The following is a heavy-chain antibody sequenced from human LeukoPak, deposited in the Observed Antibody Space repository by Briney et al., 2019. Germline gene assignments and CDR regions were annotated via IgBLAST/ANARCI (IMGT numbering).Heavy chain of an antibody. J-gene: IGHJ4*02. CDR1: GFTFNTYS. Sequence: GGSLRLSCAASGFTFNTYSLIWVRQAPGKGLEWVSSISGSSTYIFYADSVKGRFTISRDNTRSSLYLQMNSLRVEDTAVYYCARDGPRLQEIYWGQGTLVTVSS. CDR2: ISGSSTYI. CDR3: ARDGPRLQEIY. V-gene: IGHV3-21*01. D-gene: IGHD5-24*01.